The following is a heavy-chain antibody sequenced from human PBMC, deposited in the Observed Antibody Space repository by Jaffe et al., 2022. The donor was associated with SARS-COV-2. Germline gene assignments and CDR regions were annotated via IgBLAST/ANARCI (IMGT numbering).Heavy chain of an antibody. CDR2: ISTTNSYI. Sequence: EVQLVESGGGLVEPGESLRLSCAASGFSFSTYSMNWVRQAPGKGLEWVSFISTTNSYIYYADSVRGRFTISRDNAKNSLYLQMNSLRAEDTAVYYCGRGDYCTGGSCYLIDYWGQGTLVTVSS. D-gene: IGHD2-15*01. CDR3: GRGDYCTGGSCYLIDY. V-gene: IGHV3-21*01. CDR1: GFSFSTYS. J-gene: IGHJ4*02.